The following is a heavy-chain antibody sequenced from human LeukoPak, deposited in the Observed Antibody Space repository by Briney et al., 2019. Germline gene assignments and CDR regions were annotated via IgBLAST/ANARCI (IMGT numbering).Heavy chain of an antibody. CDR2: ISAYNGNT. D-gene: IGHD2-15*01. V-gene: IGHV1-18*01. CDR1: GYTFTSYG. J-gene: IGHJ6*02. Sequence: GASVKVSCKASGYTFTSYGISWVRQAPGQGLEWMGWISAYNGNTNYAQKLQGRVTMTTDTSTGTAYMELRSLRSDDTAVYYCAREGSGGVPGSTYYYYYGMDVWGQGTTVTVSS. CDR3: AREGSGGVPGSTYYYYYGMDV.